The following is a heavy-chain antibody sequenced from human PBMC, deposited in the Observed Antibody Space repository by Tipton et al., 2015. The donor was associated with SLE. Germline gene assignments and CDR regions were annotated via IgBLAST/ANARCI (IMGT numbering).Heavy chain of an antibody. CDR2: TNPNSGGT. V-gene: IGHV1-2*02. D-gene: IGHD3-22*01. CDR3: AREYDSSGWGAFDI. Sequence: QVQLVQSGPEVKKPGASVKVSCKASGYTFTGYYMHWVRQAPGQGLEWMGWTNPNSGGTNYAQKFQGRVTMTRDTSISTAYMELSRLRSDDTAVYYCAREYDSSGWGAFDIWGQGTMVTVSS. CDR1: GYTFTGYY. J-gene: IGHJ3*02.